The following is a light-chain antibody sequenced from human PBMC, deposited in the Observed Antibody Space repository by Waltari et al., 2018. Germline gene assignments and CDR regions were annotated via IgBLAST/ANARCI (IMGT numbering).Light chain of an antibody. J-gene: IGLJ1*01. CDR3: FSYAGSYTYV. Sequence: QSARTQPRPVSWPPGPSVPLTRTGTNRDIGGYHNVPWYQQHPGKAPQLVIYDVSKRPSGVPDRFSGSKSGNTASLTISGLQAEDETDYYCFSYAGSYTYVFGTGTTVTVL. V-gene: IGLV2-11*01. CDR1: NRDIGGYHN. CDR2: DVS.